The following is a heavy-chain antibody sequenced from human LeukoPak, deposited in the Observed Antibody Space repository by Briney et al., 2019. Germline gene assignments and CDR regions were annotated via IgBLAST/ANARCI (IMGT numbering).Heavy chain of an antibody. V-gene: IGHV4-30-4*01. J-gene: IGHJ3*02. CDR2: IYYSGST. CDR1: GGPISNGDYY. Sequence: PSQTLSLTCRVPGGPISNGDYYWSWIRQPPGKGLEWIGYIYYSGSTYYNPSLKSRVTISVDTSKNQFSLKLSSVTAADTAVYYCAREVLTLEPQGAFDIWGQGTMVTVSS. D-gene: IGHD3-9*01. CDR3: AREVLTLEPQGAFDI.